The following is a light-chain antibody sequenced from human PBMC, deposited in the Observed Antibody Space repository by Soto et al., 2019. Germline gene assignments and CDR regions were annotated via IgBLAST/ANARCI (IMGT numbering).Light chain of an antibody. V-gene: IGLV2-14*01. CDR1: SSDVGGYNY. J-gene: IGLJ1*01. CDR3: SSYTSSSTYV. Sequence: QSALTQPASVSGSPGQSITISCTGTSSDVGGYNYVSWYQQHPGKAPKLMIYEVSNRPSGVSNRFSGSKSGNTASLTISGLQAEDAAAYYCSSYTSSSTYVFGTGTKVTVL. CDR2: EVS.